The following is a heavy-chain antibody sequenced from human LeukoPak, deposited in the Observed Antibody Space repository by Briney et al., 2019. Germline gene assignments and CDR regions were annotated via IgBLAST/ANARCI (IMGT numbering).Heavy chain of an antibody. CDR2: ISGSRGHT. J-gene: IGHJ3*02. CDR3: ARDPDYYDSVDDAFDI. Sequence: GGSLKLSCAGSGFTFSDYPMTWVRQAPGKGLEWVSAISGSRGHTYYADSVRGRFTISRDNSKNTLYLQMNSLRTEDTAVYYCARDPDYYDSVDDAFDIWGQGTMVTVSS. D-gene: IGHD3-22*01. V-gene: IGHV3-23*01. CDR1: GFTFSDYP.